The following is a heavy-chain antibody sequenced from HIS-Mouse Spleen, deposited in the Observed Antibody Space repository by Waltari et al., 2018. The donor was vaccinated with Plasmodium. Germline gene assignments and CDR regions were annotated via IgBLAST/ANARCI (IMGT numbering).Heavy chain of an antibody. CDR2: INPNSGGT. J-gene: IGHJ1*01. CDR1: GYPFTGYY. D-gene: IGHD6-13*01. CDR3: ARVLGYKAAAGTFVEYFQH. Sequence: QVQLVQSGAEVKTPGASVTVPCKASGYPFTGYYMHWVRKAPGQGLEWMGWINPNSGGTNYAQKFQGRVTMTRDTSISTAYMELSRLRSDDTAVYYCARVLGYKAAAGTFVEYFQHGGQGTLVTVSS. V-gene: IGHV1-2*02.